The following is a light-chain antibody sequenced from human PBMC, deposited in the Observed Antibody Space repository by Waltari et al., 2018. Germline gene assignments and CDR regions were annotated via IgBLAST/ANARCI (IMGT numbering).Light chain of an antibody. J-gene: IGKJ2*01. CDR2: ATY. V-gene: IGKV1-39*01. CDR1: QIVRTS. CDR3: QQSHTFPYT. Sequence: DNQMTQSPSSLSASVGDRVTITCRASQIVRTSLNWYQQKPGKAPKLLIFATYHLQSGVPSRFSGGGYETDFTLTISSLQPEDCATYFCQQSHTFPYTFGRGTKLEIK.